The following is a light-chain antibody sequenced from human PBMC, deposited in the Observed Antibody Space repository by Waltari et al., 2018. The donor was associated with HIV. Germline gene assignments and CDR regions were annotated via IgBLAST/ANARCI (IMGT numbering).Light chain of an antibody. V-gene: IGLV5-45*01. J-gene: IGLJ2*01. CDR3: MIWHSDTVI. Sequence: QAVLTQPPSLSASPGASASLTCTLRSGINVGAYCIYWYQQKPGSPPQFLLRYKSDSDKYQGSGVPSRFSGYKDASVNAGILFISGLQSEDEADYYCMIWHSDTVIIGGGTKLTVL. CDR2: YKSDSDK. CDR1: SGINVGAYC.